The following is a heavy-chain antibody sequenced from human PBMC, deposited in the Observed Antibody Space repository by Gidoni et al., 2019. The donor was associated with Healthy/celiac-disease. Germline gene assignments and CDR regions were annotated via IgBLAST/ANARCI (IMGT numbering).Heavy chain of an antibody. CDR1: GFTFSSYA. CDR3: AKVPGSSSWYNNWFDP. V-gene: IGHV3-23*01. Sequence: EVQLLESGVGLVKPGGSLRLFCAASGFTFSSYAMSWVRQAPGKGLEWVSAISGSGGSTYYADSVKGRFTISRDNSKNTLYLQMNSLRAEDTAVYYCAKVPGSSSWYNNWFDPWGQGTLVTVSS. J-gene: IGHJ5*02. D-gene: IGHD6-13*01. CDR2: ISGSGGST.